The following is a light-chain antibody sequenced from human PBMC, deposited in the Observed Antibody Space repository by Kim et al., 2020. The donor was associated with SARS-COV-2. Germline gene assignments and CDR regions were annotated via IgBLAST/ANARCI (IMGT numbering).Light chain of an antibody. CDR2: YDN. CDR3: QGWDRTSDLV. CDR1: YIGSKS. V-gene: IGLV3-21*04. J-gene: IGLJ3*02. Sequence: SYELTQPPSVSVAPGMAARITCGGDYIGSKSVHWYQQKPGQAPVMVIYYDNDRPSGIPERFSGSNSGNTATLTISRVEAGDEADYYCQGWDRTSDLVFGG.